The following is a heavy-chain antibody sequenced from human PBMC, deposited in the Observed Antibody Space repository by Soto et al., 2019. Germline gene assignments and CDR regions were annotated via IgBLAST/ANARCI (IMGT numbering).Heavy chain of an antibody. CDR2: IGYLEKT. J-gene: IGHJ4*02. CDR1: GVARSDGGYS. V-gene: IGHV4-30-2*06. CDR3: ARGGGYDSFDF. D-gene: IGHD2-15*01. Sequence: TVSLTGSVSGVARSDGGYSWSWIRQSPEKRLAWLAYIGYLEKTHYHPSFKSRLSLSIDRTTNQFSLSLSSMTAADKAVYYCARGGGYDSFDFWGQRIQVTSPQ.